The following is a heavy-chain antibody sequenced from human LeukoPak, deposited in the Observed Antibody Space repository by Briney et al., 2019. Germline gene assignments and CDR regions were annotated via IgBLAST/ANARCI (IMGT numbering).Heavy chain of an antibody. J-gene: IGHJ4*02. D-gene: IGHD4-17*01. V-gene: IGHV1-69*04. Sequence: ASVKVSCKASGGTFSSYAISWVRQAPGQGLEWMGRIIPILGIANYAQKFQGRVTITADKSTSTAYMELSSLRSEDTAVYYCASRSLGDYGDYEDYWGQGTLVTVSS. CDR2: IIPILGIA. CDR1: GGTFSSYA. CDR3: ASRSLGDYGDYEDY.